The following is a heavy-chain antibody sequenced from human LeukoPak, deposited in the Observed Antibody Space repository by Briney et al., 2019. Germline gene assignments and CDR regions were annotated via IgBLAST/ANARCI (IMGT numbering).Heavy chain of an antibody. D-gene: IGHD4-17*01. CDR2: IYYSGST. CDR1: GGSISSSSYY. V-gene: IGHV4-39*07. Sequence: SETLSLTCTVSGGSISSSSYYWGWIRQPPGKGLEWIGSIYYSGSTYYNPSLKSRVTISVDTSKNQFSLKLSSVTAADTAVYYCARAVTTKWDYYYMDVWGKGTTVTVSS. CDR3: ARAVTTKWDYYYMDV. J-gene: IGHJ6*03.